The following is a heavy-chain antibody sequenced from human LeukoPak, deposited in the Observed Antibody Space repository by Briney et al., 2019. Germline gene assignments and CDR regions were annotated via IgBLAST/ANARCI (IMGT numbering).Heavy chain of an antibody. D-gene: IGHD2-2*01. Sequence: ASVKVSCKASGYTFTSYYMHWVRQAPGQGLEWMGIINPSGGSTSYAQKFQGRVTMTRDTSTSTVYMELSSQRSEDTAVYYCARDGSGIVVVPAAEYYYGMDVWGQGTTVTVSS. CDR3: ARDGSGIVVVPAAEYYYGMDV. CDR2: INPSGGST. CDR1: GYTFTSYY. J-gene: IGHJ6*02. V-gene: IGHV1-46*01.